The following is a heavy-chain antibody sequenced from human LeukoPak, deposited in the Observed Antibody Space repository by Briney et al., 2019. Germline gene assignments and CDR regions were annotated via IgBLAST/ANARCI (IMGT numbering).Heavy chain of an antibody. CDR1: GYSFTSYW. Sequence: GESLKISCKGSGYSFTSYWIGWVRQMPGKGLEWMGIIYPGDSDTRYSPSFQGQVTISADKSISTACLQWSSLKASDTAMYYCARHTEFLEYSSSSGDYWGQGTLVTVSS. V-gene: IGHV5-51*01. D-gene: IGHD6-6*01. CDR3: ARHTEFLEYSSSSGDY. CDR2: IYPGDSDT. J-gene: IGHJ4*02.